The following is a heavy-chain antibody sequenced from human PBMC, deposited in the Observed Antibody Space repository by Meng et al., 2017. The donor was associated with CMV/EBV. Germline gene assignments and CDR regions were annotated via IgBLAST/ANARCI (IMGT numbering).Heavy chain of an antibody. Sequence: QVPLQQWVAGLLEPSGTLSLTCAVYGGSFSGYYWSWIRQPPGKGLEWIGEINHSGSTNYNPSLKSRVTISVDTSKNQFSLKLSSVTAADTAVYYCARGGVEMATIGYYFDYWGQGTLVTVSS. CDR3: ARGGVEMATIGYYFDY. J-gene: IGHJ4*02. D-gene: IGHD5-24*01. CDR2: INHSGST. V-gene: IGHV4-34*01. CDR1: GGSFSGYY.